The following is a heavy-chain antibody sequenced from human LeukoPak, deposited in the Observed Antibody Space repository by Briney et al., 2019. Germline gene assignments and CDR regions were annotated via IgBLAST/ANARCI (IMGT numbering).Heavy chain of an antibody. CDR2: IYYSGST. D-gene: IGHD6-19*01. V-gene: IGHV4-59*12. J-gene: IGHJ4*02. CDR3: ARDRKYSSGWYYFDY. Sequence: PSETLSLTCTVSGGSISNYYWSWIRQPPGKGLEWIGYIYYSGSTNYNPSLKSRVTMSVDTSKNQFSLKLSSVTAADTAVYYCARDRKYSSGWYYFDYWGQGTLVTVSS. CDR1: GGSISNYY.